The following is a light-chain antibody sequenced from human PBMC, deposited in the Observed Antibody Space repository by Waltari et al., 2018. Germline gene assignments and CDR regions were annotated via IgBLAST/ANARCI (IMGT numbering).Light chain of an antibody. CDR2: DVS. CDR3: SSYTSSSTYVV. Sequence: QSALTQPASVSGSPGQSITIYCTGTSSDVGGYNYVYWYQQHPGKAPKLMIYDVSNRPSGVSNRFSGSKSGNTASLTISGLQAEDEADYYCSSYTSSSTYVVFGGGTKLTVL. CDR1: SSDVGGYNY. J-gene: IGLJ2*01. V-gene: IGLV2-14*03.